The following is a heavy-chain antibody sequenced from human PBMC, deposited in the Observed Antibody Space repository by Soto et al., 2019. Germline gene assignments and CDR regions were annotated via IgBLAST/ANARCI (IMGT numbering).Heavy chain of an antibody. CDR1: GYTLTELS. CDR3: ARAPYYGSGIDYYYYYGMDV. V-gene: IGHV1-24*01. D-gene: IGHD3-10*01. CDR2: FDPEDGET. Sequence: ASVKVSCKVSGYTLTELSMHWVRQAPGKGLEWMGGFDPEDGETIYAQKFQGRVTMTEDTSTDTAYMELSSLRSEDTAVYYCARAPYYGSGIDYYYYYGMDVWGQGTTVTVSS. J-gene: IGHJ6*02.